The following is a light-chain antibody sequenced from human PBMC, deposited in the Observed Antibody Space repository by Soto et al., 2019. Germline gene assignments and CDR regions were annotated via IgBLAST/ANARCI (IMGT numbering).Light chain of an antibody. CDR1: SSDVGGYHY. CDR3: CSYVGSYIYV. V-gene: IGLV2-11*01. CDR2: DVN. J-gene: IGLJ1*01. Sequence: QCFLTQPRSVSGSRGRSSNISCTATSSDVGGYHYVSWYQHHPGKAPKLVIFDVNMRPSGVPHRFSGSKSDNTASLTISGLQAQDEADYYSCSYVGSYIYVFGPGTKV.